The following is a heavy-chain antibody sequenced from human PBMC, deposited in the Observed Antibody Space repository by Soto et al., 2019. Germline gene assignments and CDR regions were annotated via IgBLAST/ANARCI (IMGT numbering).Heavy chain of an antibody. V-gene: IGHV1-69*01. CDR2: IIPIFGTA. CDR3: ASSGCSGGSCYPEFDY. J-gene: IGHJ4*02. Sequence: QVQLVQSGAEVKKPGSSVKVSCKASGGTFSSYAISWVRQAPGQGLEWMGGIIPIFGTANYAQKFQGRVTITADESTSQAYMELSSLISEYTAVYYCASSGCSGGSCYPEFDYWGQGTLVTVSS. D-gene: IGHD2-15*01. CDR1: GGTFSSYA.